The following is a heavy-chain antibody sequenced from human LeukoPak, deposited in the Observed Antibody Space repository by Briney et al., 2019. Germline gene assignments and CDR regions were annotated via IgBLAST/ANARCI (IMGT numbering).Heavy chain of an antibody. V-gene: IGHV4-39*07. Sequence: PSETLSLTCTVSGGSISSSSYYWGWIRQPPGKGLEWIGSIYYSGSTYYNPSLKSRVTISVDTSKNQFSLKLSSVTAADTAVYYCARARRDYDSRSYGWGYYMDVWGKGTTVTVSS. CDR2: IYYSGST. D-gene: IGHD3-22*01. J-gene: IGHJ6*03. CDR3: ARARRDYDSRSYGWGYYMDV. CDR1: GGSISSSSYY.